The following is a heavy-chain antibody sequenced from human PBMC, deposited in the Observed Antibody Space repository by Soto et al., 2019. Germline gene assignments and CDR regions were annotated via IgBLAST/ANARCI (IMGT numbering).Heavy chain of an antibody. Sequence: ESGGGLVSPGGSLRLSCVASGFRFGEHSMNWVRQAPGKGLQWISYISSNSDKTYYADSVKGRFTVSRDNAKNALFLQMNSLRDDDTATYYCARLPKGSLVTAWGQGARVTVSS. D-gene: IGHD2-21*02. CDR3: ARLPKGSLVTA. CDR1: GFRFGEHS. V-gene: IGHV3-48*02. CDR2: ISSNSDKT. J-gene: IGHJ4*02.